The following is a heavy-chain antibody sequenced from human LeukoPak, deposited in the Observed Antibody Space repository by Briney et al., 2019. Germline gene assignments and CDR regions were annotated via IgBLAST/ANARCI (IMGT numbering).Heavy chain of an antibody. Sequence: GGSLRLSCAASGFTFSSYAMSWVRQAPGKGLEWVSAISGSGGSTYYADSVKGRFTISRDSSKNTLYLQMNSLRAEDTAVYYCAKDRYYYDSRWGYFQHWGQGTLVTVSS. CDR3: AKDRYYYDSRWGYFQH. V-gene: IGHV3-23*01. D-gene: IGHD3-22*01. J-gene: IGHJ1*01. CDR2: ISGSGGST. CDR1: GFTFSSYA.